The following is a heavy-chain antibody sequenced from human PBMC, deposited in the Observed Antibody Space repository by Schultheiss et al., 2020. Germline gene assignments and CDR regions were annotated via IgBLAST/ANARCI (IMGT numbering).Heavy chain of an antibody. V-gene: IGHV3-64D*06. Sequence: GGSLRLSCSASGFTFSSYAMHWVRQAPGKGLEYVSAISSNGGSTYYADSVKGRFTISRDNSKNTLYLQMSSLRAEDTAVYYCVKGHYYDSSGYQEHDAFDIWGQGTMVTV. CDR1: GFTFSSYA. CDR2: ISSNGGST. CDR3: VKGHYYDSSGYQEHDAFDI. D-gene: IGHD3-22*01. J-gene: IGHJ3*02.